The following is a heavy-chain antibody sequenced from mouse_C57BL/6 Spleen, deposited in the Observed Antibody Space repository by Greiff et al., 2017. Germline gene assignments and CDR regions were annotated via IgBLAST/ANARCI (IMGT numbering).Heavy chain of an antibody. V-gene: IGHV5-17*01. CDR3: ARTYYSKLWFAY. D-gene: IGHD2-5*01. Sequence: EVKLEESGGGLVKPGGSLKLSCAASGFTFSDYGMHWVRQAPEKGLEWVAYISSGSSTIYYADTVKGRFTISRDTAKNTLFLQMTSLRSEDTAMYYCARTYYSKLWFAYWGQGTLVTVSA. CDR2: ISSGSSTI. CDR1: GFTFSDYG. J-gene: IGHJ3*01.